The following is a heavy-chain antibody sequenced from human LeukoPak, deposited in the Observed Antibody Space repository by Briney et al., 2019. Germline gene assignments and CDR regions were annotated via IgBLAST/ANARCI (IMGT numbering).Heavy chain of an antibody. J-gene: IGHJ4*02. CDR2: ISDDGSRK. CDR1: GFTFSSYA. CDR3: AREAGTGTTDFDY. V-gene: IGHV3-30-3*01. Sequence: PGRSLRLSCAASGFTFSSYAMHWVRQAPGKGLEWVAVISDDGSRKYYTDSVKGRFTISRDNSKNTLYLQMNSLRAEGTAVYYCAREAGTGTTDFDYWGQGTQVTVSS. D-gene: IGHD1-7*01.